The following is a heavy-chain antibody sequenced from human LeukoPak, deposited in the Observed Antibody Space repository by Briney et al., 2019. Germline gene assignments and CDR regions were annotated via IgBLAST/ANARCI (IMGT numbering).Heavy chain of an antibody. J-gene: IGHJ3*02. Sequence: ASVKVSCKASGYSFTGHYMHWVRQAPGQGLEWMGWINPKSGGTNYAQKFQGRVTMTRDTSISTAYMDMSSLRSDDPAVYYCARNLWFGESSDAFDMWGQGTMVTVSS. CDR3: ARNLWFGESSDAFDM. CDR1: GYSFTGHY. V-gene: IGHV1-2*02. CDR2: INPKSGGT. D-gene: IGHD3-10*01.